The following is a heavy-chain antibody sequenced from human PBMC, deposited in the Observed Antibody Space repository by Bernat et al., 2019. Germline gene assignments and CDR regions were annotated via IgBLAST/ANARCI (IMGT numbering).Heavy chain of an antibody. CDR3: ARGPPGGVDY. Sequence: QVQLQESGPGLVKPSGTLCLTCAVSGGSVTISNWWSWVRQPPGKGLGWIGEISHSGSANYNPSLKSRVTISVDKSNNQFSLNLTSVTAADTAVYYCARGPPGGVDYWGQGTLVTVSS. CDR1: GGSVTISNW. CDR2: ISHSGSA. V-gene: IGHV4-4*02. J-gene: IGHJ4*02. D-gene: IGHD1-14*01.